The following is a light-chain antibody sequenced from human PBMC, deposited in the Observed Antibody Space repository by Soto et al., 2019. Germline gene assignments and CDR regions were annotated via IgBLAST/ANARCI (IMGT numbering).Light chain of an antibody. V-gene: IGKV3-20*01. CDR3: QQYGNSPFT. CDR1: QSISSTS. J-gene: IGKJ5*01. Sequence: ERVMTQSPATLSVSPGERATLSCRASQSISSTSLAWYQQKPGQAPRLLIYGASTRATGIPDRFSGSESGTDFTLTISRLEPEDFVVYYCQQYGNSPFTFGQGTRLEIK. CDR2: GAS.